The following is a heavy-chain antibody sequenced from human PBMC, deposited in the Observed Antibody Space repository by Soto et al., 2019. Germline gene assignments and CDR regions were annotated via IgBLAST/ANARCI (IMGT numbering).Heavy chain of an antibody. D-gene: IGHD6-13*01. CDR1: GYTFTSYG. V-gene: IGHV1-18*01. CDR3: AIAARIAAADTQHYYNYYGRGG. Sequence: ASVKVSCKASGYTFTSYGISWVRQAPGHELERMGCSSANNGNTNYAQTRKGRVTMTTDITTRTAYMELRSLRSDDTAVYSCAIAARIAAADTQHYYNYYGRGGWGQGTTVTISS. J-gene: IGHJ6*02. CDR2: SSANNGNT.